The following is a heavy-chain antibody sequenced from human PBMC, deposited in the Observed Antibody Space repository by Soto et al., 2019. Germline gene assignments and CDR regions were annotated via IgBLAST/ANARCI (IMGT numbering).Heavy chain of an antibody. CDR2: IIPIFPTS. CDR3: ARGGDSAMVTGGYFDY. V-gene: IGHV1-69*12. Sequence: QVQLVQSGAAVKKPGSSVKVSCKASGDTFNNYGISWVRQAPGQRLEWMGEIIPIFPTSNYAQKFQGRVTITADESTSTAYMELSSLTSEDTAVYYCARGGDSAMVTGGYFDYWGQGTLVTVSS. CDR1: GDTFNNYG. D-gene: IGHD5-18*01. J-gene: IGHJ4*02.